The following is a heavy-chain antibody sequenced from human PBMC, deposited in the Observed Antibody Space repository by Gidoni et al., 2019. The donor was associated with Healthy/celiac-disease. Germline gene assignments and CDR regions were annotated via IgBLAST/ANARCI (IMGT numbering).Heavy chain of an antibody. CDR3: ARDRPPLRGGNSVFSFDY. Sequence: EVQLVESGGGLVKPGGSLRLSCAASGFTFSSYSMNWVRQAPGKGLEWVSSISSSSSYIYYADSVKGRFTISRDNAKNSLYLQMNSLRAEDTAVYYCARDRPPLRGGNSVFSFDYWGQGTLVTVSS. CDR1: GFTFSSYS. D-gene: IGHD2-21*02. V-gene: IGHV3-21*01. CDR2: ISSSSSYI. J-gene: IGHJ4*02.